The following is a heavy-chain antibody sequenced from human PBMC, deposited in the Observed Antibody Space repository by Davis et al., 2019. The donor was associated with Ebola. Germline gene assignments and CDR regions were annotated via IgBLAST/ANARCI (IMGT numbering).Heavy chain of an antibody. CDR3: ARGDMSAVGSDY. CDR2: INTNTGNP. CDR1: GYTFTNYA. D-gene: IGHD6-13*01. V-gene: IGHV7-4-1*02. Sequence: AASVKVSCKAFGYTFTNYAVHWVRQAPGQGLEWMGWINTNTGNPIYAQGSTGRFVFSLDTSVGTAYLQISSLKAEDTAVYYCARGDMSAVGSDYWGQGTLVTVSS. J-gene: IGHJ4*02.